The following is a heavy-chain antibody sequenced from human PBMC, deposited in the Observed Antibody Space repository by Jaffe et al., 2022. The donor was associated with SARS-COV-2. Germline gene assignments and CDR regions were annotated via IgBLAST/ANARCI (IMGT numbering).Heavy chain of an antibody. Sequence: QVQLQQWGAGLLKPSETLSLTCAVYGGSFSGFYWGWVRQSPGKGLEWIGEIDHSGSTNYNPSLKSRVNMSVDTSKNQFSLTLSSVTAADTGVFYCARVPAARMTGDGPYYTYYAMDVWGQGTPVTVSS. J-gene: IGHJ6*02. V-gene: IGHV4-34*01. CDR2: IDHSGST. CDR3: ARVPAARMTGDGPYYTYYAMDV. D-gene: IGHD3-9*01. CDR1: GGSFSGFY.